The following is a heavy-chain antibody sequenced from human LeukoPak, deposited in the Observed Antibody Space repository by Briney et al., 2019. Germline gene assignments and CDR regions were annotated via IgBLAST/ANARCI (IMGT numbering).Heavy chain of an antibody. V-gene: IGHV4-38-2*01. CDR3: ARVIYGSGGSCYDGAWFDP. D-gene: IGHD2-15*01. Sequence: SETLSLTCGVSGYSISSGYYWGWIRQPPGKGLEWIGSIYHGGSTYYNPSLKSRVTISVDTSKNQFSLKLSSLTAADTAVYYCARVIYGSGGSCYDGAWFDPWGQGTLVTVSS. J-gene: IGHJ5*02. CDR2: IYHGGST. CDR1: GYSISSGYY.